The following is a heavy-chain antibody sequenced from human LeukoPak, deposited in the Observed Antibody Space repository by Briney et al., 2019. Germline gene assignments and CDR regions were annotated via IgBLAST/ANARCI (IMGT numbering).Heavy chain of an antibody. CDR1: GFTFSSYD. J-gene: IGHJ4*02. V-gene: IGHV3-69-1*01. CDR3: ARDLGINDY. D-gene: IGHD6-13*01. CDR2: ISITNTV. Sequence: GGSLRLSCVASGFTFSSYDMNWVRQTPAKGLEWVSHISITNTVDYADSVKGRFTISRDNAKNSLYLQMNNLRAEDTAVYYCARDLGINDYWGQGTLVTVSS.